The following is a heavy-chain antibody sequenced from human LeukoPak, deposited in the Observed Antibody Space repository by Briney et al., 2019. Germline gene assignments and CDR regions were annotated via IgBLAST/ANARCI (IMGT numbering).Heavy chain of an antibody. D-gene: IGHD2-2*03. CDR3: ARLDGYCSSTSCRLGDY. J-gene: IGHJ4*02. V-gene: IGHV5-51*01. CDR2: IYPGDSDT. CDR1: GYSFTSCW. Sequence: GASLLTSCQGSGYSFTSCWFGWVRQLPGKSLEWMGVIYPGDSDTRYSPSFQSQVTISADKSISTAYLQWSSLKASDTAMYYCARLDGYCSSTSCRLGDYWGQGTLVTVSS.